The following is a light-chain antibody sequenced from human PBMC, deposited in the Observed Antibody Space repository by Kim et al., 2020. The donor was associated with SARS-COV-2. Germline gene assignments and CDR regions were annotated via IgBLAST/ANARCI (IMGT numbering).Light chain of an antibody. V-gene: IGKV3-20*01. CDR3: QQYASSPLT. CDR2: GAS. CDR1: QSVSSSY. J-gene: IGKJ4*01. Sequence: LCPGERATLSCRASQSVSSSYLAWYQQKPGQAPRLLIYGASSRATGIPDRFSGSGSGTDFTLTISRLEPEDFAVYYCQQYASSPLTFGGGTKVEI.